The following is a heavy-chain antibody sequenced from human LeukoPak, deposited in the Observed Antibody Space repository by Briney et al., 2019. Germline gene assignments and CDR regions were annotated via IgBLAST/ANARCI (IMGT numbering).Heavy chain of an antibody. CDR1: GGSISSGDYY. CDR3: AREAAVAGSWFDP. CDR2: IYYSGST. Sequence: SETLSLTCTVSGGSISSGDYYWSWIRQPPGKGLEWIGYIYYSGSTYYNPSLKSRVTISVDTSKNQFSLKLSSVTAADTAVYYCAREAAVAGSWFDPWGQGTLVTVSS. D-gene: IGHD6-19*01. V-gene: IGHV4-30-4*01. J-gene: IGHJ5*02.